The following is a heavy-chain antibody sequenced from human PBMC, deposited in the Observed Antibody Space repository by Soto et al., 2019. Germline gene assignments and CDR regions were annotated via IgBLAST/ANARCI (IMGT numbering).Heavy chain of an antibody. D-gene: IGHD6-13*01. CDR1: GGSFSGYY. Sequence: SETLSLTCAVYGGSFSGYYWSWIRQPPGKGLEWIGEINHSGSTNYNPSLKSRVTISVDTSKNQFSLKLSSVTAADTAVYYCARGLGQQQEAYFDYWGQGTLVTVTS. J-gene: IGHJ4*02. V-gene: IGHV4-34*01. CDR2: INHSGST. CDR3: ARGLGQQQEAYFDY.